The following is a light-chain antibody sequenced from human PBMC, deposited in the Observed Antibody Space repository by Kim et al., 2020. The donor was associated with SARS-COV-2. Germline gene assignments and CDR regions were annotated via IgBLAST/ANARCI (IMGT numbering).Light chain of an antibody. Sequence: LSPGERTTLPCRASQSVTSNFLAWYQQKPGQTPRLRIYGGSSRAPGNPDRFSGSGSGTDFSLTISRLGPEDFAVYYCQQYGSSPRFGGGTKVDIK. J-gene: IGKJ4*01. CDR3: QQYGSSPR. CDR1: QSVTSNF. CDR2: GGS. V-gene: IGKV3-20*01.